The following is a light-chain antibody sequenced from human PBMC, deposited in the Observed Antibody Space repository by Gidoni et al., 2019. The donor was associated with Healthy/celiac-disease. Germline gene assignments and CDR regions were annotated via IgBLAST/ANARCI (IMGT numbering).Light chain of an antibody. CDR1: QSVSSSY. CDR3: QPYTSIPHT. V-gene: IGKV3-20*01. J-gene: IGKJ2*01. CDR2: GAS. Sequence: EIVLTQSPGTLSVSTGASATLSCRPSQSVSSSYLAWYQQKPGQAPRLRIDGASTSATGSPYRFSCSVSVTDFTLTITRLEPEDFVVYSCQPYTSIPHTFGQWTKVEVK.